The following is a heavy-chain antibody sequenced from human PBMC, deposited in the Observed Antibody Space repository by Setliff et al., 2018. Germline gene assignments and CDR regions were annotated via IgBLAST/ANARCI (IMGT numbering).Heavy chain of an antibody. D-gene: IGHD6-19*01. Sequence: SETLSLTCAVYGGSFSGYYWSWIRQPPGKRLEWIGEIIHSGSTNYNPSLKSRVTISMDTSKNQFSLKVSSVTAADTAVYYCARHNAGWYYFDYWGQGTLVTVSS. CDR1: GGSFSGYY. CDR2: IIHSGST. CDR3: ARHNAGWYYFDY. J-gene: IGHJ4*02. V-gene: IGHV4-34*12.